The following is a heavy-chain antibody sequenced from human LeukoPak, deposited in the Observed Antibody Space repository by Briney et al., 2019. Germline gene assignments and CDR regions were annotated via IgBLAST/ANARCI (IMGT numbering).Heavy chain of an antibody. CDR1: GFTFSSYA. Sequence: GFLRLSCAASGFTFSSYAMNWVRQAPGKGLQWVSVISGRGVSTYYADSVKGRFTISRDDSKNTLYLQMHSLRAEDTAVYYCAKDRRDAFLGDAFDIWGQGTMVTVSS. CDR2: ISGRGVST. CDR3: AKDRRDAFLGDAFDI. V-gene: IGHV3-23*01. D-gene: IGHD5-24*01. J-gene: IGHJ3*02.